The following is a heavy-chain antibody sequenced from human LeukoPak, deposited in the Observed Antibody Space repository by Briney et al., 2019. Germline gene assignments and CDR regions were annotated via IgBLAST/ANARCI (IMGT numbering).Heavy chain of an antibody. J-gene: IGHJ4*02. CDR1: GYTFTSYD. CDR3: ASGDSSSPGGDY. CDR2: MNPNSGNT. D-gene: IGHD6-6*01. V-gene: IGHV1-8*01. Sequence: ASVKVSCKASGYTFTSYDINWVRQDTGQGLEWMGWMNPNSGNTGYAQKFQGRVTMTRNTSISTAYMELSSLRSEDTAVYCCASGDSSSPGGDYWGQGTLVTVSS.